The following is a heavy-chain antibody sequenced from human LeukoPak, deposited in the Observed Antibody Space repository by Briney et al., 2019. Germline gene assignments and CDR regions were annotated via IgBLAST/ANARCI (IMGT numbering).Heavy chain of an antibody. D-gene: IGHD5-18*01. J-gene: IGHJ4*02. V-gene: IGHV4-30-4*01. CDR3: ARERYSYGLYYFDY. Sequence: PSETLSLTCTVSGGSISSGDYYWSWIRQPPGKGLEWIGYIYYNGSTYCNPSLKSRLTISVDTSKNQFSLKLSSVTAADTAVYYCARERYSYGLYYFDYWGQGTLVTVSS. CDR2: IYYNGST. CDR1: GGSISSGDYY.